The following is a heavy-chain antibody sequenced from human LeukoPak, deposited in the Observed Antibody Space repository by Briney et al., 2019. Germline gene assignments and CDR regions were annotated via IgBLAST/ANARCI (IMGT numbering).Heavy chain of an antibody. V-gene: IGHV3-11*06. CDR1: GFTFNDYY. CDR2: ISSSSSYT. CDR3: ASLTVGSPVRY. D-gene: IGHD3-10*01. J-gene: IGHJ4*02. Sequence: GGSLRLSCAASGFTFNDYYMSWIRQAPGKGLEWVSYISSSSSYTNYADSVKGRFTISRDNAKNSLYLQMNSLRAEDTAVYYCASLTVGSPVRYWGQGTLVTVSS.